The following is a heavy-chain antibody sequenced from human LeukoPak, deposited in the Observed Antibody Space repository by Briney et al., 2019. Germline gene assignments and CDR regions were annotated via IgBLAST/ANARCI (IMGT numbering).Heavy chain of an antibody. J-gene: IGHJ3*02. CDR2: IYPGDSDT. D-gene: IGHD2-21*01. CDR3: ASRPMRYGIVSAFDI. CDR1: GYIFTSYW. Sequence: GESLKISCQGSGYIFTSYWIGWVRQMPGKGLEWMGIIYPGDSDTRYSPSFQGQVTISADKSISTAYLQWSSLKASDTAMYYCASRPMRYGIVSAFDIWGQGTMVTVSS. V-gene: IGHV5-51*01.